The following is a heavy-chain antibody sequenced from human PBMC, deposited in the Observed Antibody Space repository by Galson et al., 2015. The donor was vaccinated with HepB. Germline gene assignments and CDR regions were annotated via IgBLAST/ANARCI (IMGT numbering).Heavy chain of an antibody. CDR1: GFTFTSSA. CDR2: IVVGSGNT. Sequence: SVKVSCKASGFTFTSSAVQWVRQARGQRLEWIGWIVVGSGNTNYAQKFQERVTITRDMSTSTAYMELSSLRSEDTAVYYCAASTPPLWFEEFPYYGMDVWGQGTTVTVSS. D-gene: IGHD3-10*01. V-gene: IGHV1-58*01. J-gene: IGHJ6*02. CDR3: AASTPPLWFEEFPYYGMDV.